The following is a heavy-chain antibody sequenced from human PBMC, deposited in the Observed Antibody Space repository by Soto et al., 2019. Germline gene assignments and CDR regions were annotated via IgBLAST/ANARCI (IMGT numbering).Heavy chain of an antibody. CDR1: PYSFTAYY. D-gene: IGHD3-22*01. J-gene: IGHJ4*02. CDR3: AATRGYSPPFDS. CDR2: INPPGDGT. Sequence: ASVKVSCKASPYSFTAYYMHWVRQAPGQGLEWMGMINPPGDGTAYAQKFQGRVTFTRDTSTRTVYLELSSLGSEDTAMYFCAATRGYSPPFDSWGQGTQATVPS. V-gene: IGHV1-46*01.